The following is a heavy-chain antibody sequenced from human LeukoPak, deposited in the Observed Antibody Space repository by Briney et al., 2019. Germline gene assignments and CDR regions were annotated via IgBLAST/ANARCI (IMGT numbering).Heavy chain of an antibody. Sequence: PGGSLRLSCAASGFTFSNYAMSWVRQAPGKGLEWVSAISDSGGSTYYADSVKGRFTISRDNSKNTLYLQMNSLRAEDTAVYYCAKKAEAYGDSVTQHWGQGTLVTVSS. CDR1: GFTFSNYA. J-gene: IGHJ1*01. CDR2: ISDSGGST. CDR3: AKKAEAYGDSVTQH. D-gene: IGHD4-17*01. V-gene: IGHV3-23*01.